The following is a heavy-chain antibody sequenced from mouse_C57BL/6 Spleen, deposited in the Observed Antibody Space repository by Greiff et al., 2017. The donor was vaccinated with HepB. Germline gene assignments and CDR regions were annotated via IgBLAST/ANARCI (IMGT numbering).Heavy chain of an antibody. CDR2: INPNNGGT. D-gene: IGHD2-1*01. CDR1: GYTFTDYY. Sequence: VQLQQSGPELVKPGASVKISCKASGYTFTDYYMNWVKQSHGKSLEWIGDINPNNGGTSYNQKFKGKATLTVDKSSSTAYMELRSLTSEDSAVYYCAREGGTYGNYVGFAYWGQGTLVTVSA. CDR3: AREGGTYGNYVGFAY. J-gene: IGHJ3*01. V-gene: IGHV1-26*01.